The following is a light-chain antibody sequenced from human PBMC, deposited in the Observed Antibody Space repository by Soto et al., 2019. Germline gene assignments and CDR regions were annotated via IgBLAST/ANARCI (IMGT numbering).Light chain of an antibody. J-gene: IGKJ1*01. CDR2: DAS. Sequence: EIVLTQSPATLSLSPGERATLSCRASQSVGSFLGWYQQKPGQAPRLLIYDASSRATGIPARFSGSGSGTDFTLTISTLEPEDFEVYYCQHRSNWPGTFGQGTKVDIK. V-gene: IGKV3-11*01. CDR1: QSVGSF. CDR3: QHRSNWPGT.